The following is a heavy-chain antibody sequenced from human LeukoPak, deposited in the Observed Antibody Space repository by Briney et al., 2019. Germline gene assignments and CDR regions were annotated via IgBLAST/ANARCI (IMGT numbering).Heavy chain of an antibody. CDR3: AGYGSGSYYKAFDF. CDR1: GGSFSSSY. Sequence: PSETLSLTCAVYGGSFSSSYWSWIRQPPGKGLEWIGYVYYTGSSYYNPSLKSRATTSIDMSKNQFSLKLTSMTAADTAVYYCAGYGSGSYYKAFDFWGQGILVTVSS. J-gene: IGHJ4*02. D-gene: IGHD3-10*01. V-gene: IGHV4-59*01. CDR2: VYYTGSS.